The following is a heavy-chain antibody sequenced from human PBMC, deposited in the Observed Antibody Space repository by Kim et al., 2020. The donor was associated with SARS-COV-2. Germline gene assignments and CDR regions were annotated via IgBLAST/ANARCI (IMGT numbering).Heavy chain of an antibody. CDR1: GYSFTSYW. D-gene: IGHD3-10*01. CDR3: ARGRVELWFGELFARWFDP. J-gene: IGHJ5*02. CDR2: IYPGDSDT. Sequence: GESLKISCKGSGYSFTSYWIGWVRQMPGKGLEWMGIIYPGDSDTRYSPSFQGKVTISADKSISTAYLQWSSLKASDTAMYYCARGRVELWFGELFARWFDPWGQGNLVTVSS. V-gene: IGHV5-51*01.